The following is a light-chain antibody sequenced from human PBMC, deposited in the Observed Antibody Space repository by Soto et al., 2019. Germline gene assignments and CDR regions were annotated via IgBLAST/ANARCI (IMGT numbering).Light chain of an antibody. V-gene: IGKV1-39*01. CDR2: AAS. CDR1: QSISSY. J-gene: IGKJ5*01. CDR3: QQSYLTPPGT. Sequence: DNHITRSPSYLSKYIGDRVTITCRASQSISSYLNWYQQKPGKAPKLLIYAASSLQSGVPSRFSGSGSGTDFTLTISSLHPEDFAPYSCQQSYLTPPGTSGHGTRLEFK.